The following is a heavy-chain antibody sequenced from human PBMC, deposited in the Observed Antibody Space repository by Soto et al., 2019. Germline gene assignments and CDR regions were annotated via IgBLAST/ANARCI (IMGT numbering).Heavy chain of an antibody. D-gene: IGHD5-18*01. Sequence: HLQLQESGPGLVKPSETLSLTCTVSGGSISRDTYYWGWIRLPPGKGLEWIGTIYHSGSTYFNPSRRSRVTVPVDTSKNQFSLRLTSVNAAATAVYYGARHELGLSGNWFDPWGQGTLVTVSS. J-gene: IGHJ5*02. CDR3: ARHELGLSGNWFDP. CDR1: GGSISRDTYY. CDR2: IYHSGST. V-gene: IGHV4-39*01.